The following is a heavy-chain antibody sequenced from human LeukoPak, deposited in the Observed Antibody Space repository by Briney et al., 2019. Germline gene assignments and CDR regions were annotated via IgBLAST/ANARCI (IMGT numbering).Heavy chain of an antibody. CDR1: GGSISSCSYY. D-gene: IGHD6-19*01. CDR2: ICYSGST. CDR3: ARRREQWLWASYYFDY. J-gene: IGHJ4*02. V-gene: IGHV4-39*01. Sequence: PSETLSLTCTVSGGSISSCSYYWGWIRQPPGKGLEWIGSICYSGSTYYNPSLKSRVTISVDTSKNQFSLKLSSVTAADTAVYYCARRREQWLWASYYFDYWGQGTLVTVSS.